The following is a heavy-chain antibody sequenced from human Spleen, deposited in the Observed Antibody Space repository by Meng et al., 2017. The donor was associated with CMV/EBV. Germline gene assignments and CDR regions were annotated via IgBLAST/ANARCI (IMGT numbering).Heavy chain of an antibody. Sequence: SLKISCAASGFTFDDYAMHWVRQVPGKGLEWVSGISWNSDNRGYADSVKGRFTISRDNTKNSLYLQMNSLRAEDTALYYCAKDYVLRFLGDAFDIWGQGTMVTVSS. D-gene: IGHD3-3*01. V-gene: IGHV3-9*01. J-gene: IGHJ3*02. CDR2: ISWNSDNR. CDR3: AKDYVLRFLGDAFDI. CDR1: GFTFDDYA.